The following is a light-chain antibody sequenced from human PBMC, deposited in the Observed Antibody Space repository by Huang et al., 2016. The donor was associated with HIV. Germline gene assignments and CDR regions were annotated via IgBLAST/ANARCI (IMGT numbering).Light chain of an antibody. V-gene: IGKV3-15*01. CDR3: QQYNDWPLT. CDR2: GVS. CDR1: QSLSSQ. J-gene: IGKJ1*01. Sequence: EIVMTQSPATLSVSPGERVTLSCRASQSLSSQLAWYQQKRGQAPRLLIDGVSTRATDVPARFSVSGSGTDFTLTINSLQSEDFATYYCQQYNDWPLTFGQGTEVEIK.